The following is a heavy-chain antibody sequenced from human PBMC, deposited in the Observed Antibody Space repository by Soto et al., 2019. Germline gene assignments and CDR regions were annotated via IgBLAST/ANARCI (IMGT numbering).Heavy chain of an antibody. Sequence: QVQLVQSGAEVKKPGSSVKVSCKASGGTFSSYAISWVRQAPGQGLEWMGGIIPIFGTANYAQKFQGRVTITADESTSTAYMELSSLRSEDTAVYYCAILTNDTYYYDSSGYSFDYWGQGTLVTVSS. V-gene: IGHV1-69*01. D-gene: IGHD3-22*01. CDR3: AILTNDTYYYDSSGYSFDY. CDR2: IIPIFGTA. J-gene: IGHJ4*02. CDR1: GGTFSSYA.